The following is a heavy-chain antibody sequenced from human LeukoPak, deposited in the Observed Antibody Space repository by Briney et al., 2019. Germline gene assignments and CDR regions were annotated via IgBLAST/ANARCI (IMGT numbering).Heavy chain of an antibody. D-gene: IGHD3-22*01. V-gene: IGHV3-53*05. CDR1: GFTVSSNF. CDR2: IYTGGST. Sequence: GGSLRLSCAASGFTVSSNFMSWVRQAPGKGLEWVSLIYTGGSTYYADSVKGRFTISRDNSKNTLYLQMNSLRAEDTAVYYCAKDQDYSDTSGYYYVFYYWGQGTLVTVSS. J-gene: IGHJ4*02. CDR3: AKDQDYSDTSGYYYVFYY.